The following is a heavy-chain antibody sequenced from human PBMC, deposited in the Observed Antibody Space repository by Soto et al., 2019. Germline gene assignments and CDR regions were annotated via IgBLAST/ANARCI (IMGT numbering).Heavy chain of an antibody. V-gene: IGHV4-34*01. CDR1: GGCLSGFS. CDR2: LNPSVST. Sequence: SVRRCFTCSVGGGCLSGFSSSWIRLPPGKGLEWFGELNPSVSTTYNPSRKSRVTISVDTSKNQSSLKRRYVTAADTAVYYCARGGVVVGAAHPDLPSAEFEYWGQGTPVTVSS. J-gene: IGHJ4*02. CDR3: ARGGVVVGAAHPDLPSAEFEY. D-gene: IGHD2-15*01.